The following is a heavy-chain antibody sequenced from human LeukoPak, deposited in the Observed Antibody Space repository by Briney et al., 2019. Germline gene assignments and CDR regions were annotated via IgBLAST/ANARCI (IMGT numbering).Heavy chain of an antibody. CDR2: IYPSDSDI. CDR3: ARRAVVIGVGYFDY. CDR1: GYSFTTYW. D-gene: IGHD4-23*01. V-gene: IGHV5-51*01. Sequence: GEPLKISCKGSGYSFTTYWIGWVRQMPGKGLEWMGIIYPSDSDIRISPSFQGQVTISVDKSINTAYLQWSSLKASDTAIYYCARRAVVIGVGYFDYWGQGTLVTVSS. J-gene: IGHJ4*02.